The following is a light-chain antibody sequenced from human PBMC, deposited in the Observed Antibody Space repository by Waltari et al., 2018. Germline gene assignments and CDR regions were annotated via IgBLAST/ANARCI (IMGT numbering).Light chain of an antibody. CDR3: QQYYSTPGPT. J-gene: IGKJ4*01. CDR2: WAS. V-gene: IGKV4-1*01. CDR1: QSVLYSSNNKNY. Sequence: DIVMTPSPDSLAVSLGERATINCKSSQSVLYSSNNKNYLAWYQQKPGQPPKLLIYWASTRESGVPDRFSGSGSGTDFTLTINSLQAEDVAVYYCQQYYSTPGPTFGGGTKVEIK.